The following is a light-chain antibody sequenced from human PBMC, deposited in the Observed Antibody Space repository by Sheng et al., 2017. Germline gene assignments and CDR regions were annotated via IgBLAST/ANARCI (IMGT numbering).Light chain of an antibody. Sequence: MLTQPHSVSESPGKTVSISCTGSGGPIDANYIQWYQLRPGSAPITVIHDNDRRPSGVPERFSGSIDSSSNSASLIISGLETEDEADYYCQTYDSNSWVFGGGTTLTVL. J-gene: IGLJ3*02. CDR2: DND. CDR3: QTYDSNSWV. CDR1: GGPIDANY. V-gene: IGLV6-57*02.